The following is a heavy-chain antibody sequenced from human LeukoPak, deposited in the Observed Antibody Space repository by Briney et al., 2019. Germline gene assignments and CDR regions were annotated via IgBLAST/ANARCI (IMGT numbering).Heavy chain of an antibody. D-gene: IGHD6-19*01. J-gene: IGHJ5*02. CDR2: IYYSGST. CDR3: ARDGSGWYGWFDP. CDR1: GGSISSYY. Sequence: SETLSLTCTVSGGSISSYYWSWIRQPPGKGLEWIGYIYYSGSTNYNPSLKSRVTISVDTSKNQFSLKLSSVTAAGTAVYYCARDGSGWYGWFDPWGQGTLVTVSS. V-gene: IGHV4-59*01.